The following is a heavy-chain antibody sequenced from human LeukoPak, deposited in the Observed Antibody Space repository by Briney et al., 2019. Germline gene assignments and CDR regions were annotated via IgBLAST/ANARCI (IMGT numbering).Heavy chain of an antibody. CDR3: ASGPGIAAAGYFDY. D-gene: IGHD6-13*01. CDR1: GYTLTGYY. V-gene: IGHV1-2*02. J-gene: IGHJ4*02. Sequence: ASVKVSCKASGYTLTGYYMHWVRQAPGQGLEWMGWINPNSGGTNYAQKFQGRVTMARGTSISTAYMELSRLRSDDTAVYYCASGPGIAAAGYFDYWGQGTLVTVSS. CDR2: INPNSGGT.